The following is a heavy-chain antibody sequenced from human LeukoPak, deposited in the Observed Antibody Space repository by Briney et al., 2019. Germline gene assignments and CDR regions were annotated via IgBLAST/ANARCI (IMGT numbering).Heavy chain of an antibody. CDR1: GFTFDDYA. V-gene: IGHV3-23*01. D-gene: IGHD1-26*01. CDR2: ISWNSGST. CDR3: AKDLVGMGVSVGATNLDY. Sequence: GGSLRLSCAASGFTFDDYAMHWVRQAPGKGLEWVSGISWNSGSTYYADSVKGRFTISRDNSKNTLYLQMNSLRAEDTAVYYCAKDLVGMGVSVGATNLDYWGQGTLVTVSS. J-gene: IGHJ4*02.